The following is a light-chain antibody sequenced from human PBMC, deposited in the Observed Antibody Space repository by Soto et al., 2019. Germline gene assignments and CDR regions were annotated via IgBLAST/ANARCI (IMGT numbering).Light chain of an antibody. CDR3: QQRSKWPGFT. CDR2: DAS. CDR1: QSVSSY. V-gene: IGKV3-11*01. J-gene: IGKJ3*01. Sequence: EIVLTHAPATLSLSPVARATLSCRPSQSVSSYLAWYQQKPGKAPRLLIYDASNRATGIPARFSGSGAWTDFSLPISSLVPEDFAVYYCQQRSKWPGFTFGPGTKVEIK.